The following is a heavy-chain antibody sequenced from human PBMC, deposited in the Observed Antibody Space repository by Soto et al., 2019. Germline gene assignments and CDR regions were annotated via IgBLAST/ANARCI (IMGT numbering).Heavy chain of an antibody. J-gene: IGHJ6*02. D-gene: IGHD6-19*01. CDR2: ISGSGGST. V-gene: IGHV3-23*01. CDR3: AKDQGSDSSGWYYYYYGMDV. Sequence: PGGSLILSCAASGFTFSSYAMSWVRQAPGKGLEWVSAISGSGGSTYYTDSVKGRFTISRDNSKNTLYLQMNSLRAEDTAVYYCAKDQGSDSSGWYYYYYGMDVWGQGTTVTVSS. CDR1: GFTFSSYA.